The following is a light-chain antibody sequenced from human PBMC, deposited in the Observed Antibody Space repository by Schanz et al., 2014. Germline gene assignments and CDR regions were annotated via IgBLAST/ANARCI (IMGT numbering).Light chain of an antibody. CDR3: QSSHNPLTDYV. J-gene: IGLJ1*01. CDR2: EVS. V-gene: IGLV2-8*01. Sequence: QSALTQPPSASGSPGQSVTISCTGTSSDVGGYNYVSWYQQHPGKAPKLMIYEVSKRPSGVPDRFSGSKSGNTASLTVSGLQAEDEADYYCQSSHNPLTDYVFGTGTKLTVL. CDR1: SSDVGGYNY.